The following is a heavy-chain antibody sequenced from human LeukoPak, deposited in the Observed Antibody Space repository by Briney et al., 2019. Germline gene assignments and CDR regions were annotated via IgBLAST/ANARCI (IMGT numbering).Heavy chain of an antibody. CDR1: GGSISSSSYY. D-gene: IGHD6-13*01. CDR2: IYHSGST. Sequence: SETLSLTCTVSGGSISSSSYYWGWVRQPPGKGLEWIGEIYHSGSTNYNPSLKSRVTISVDKSKNQFSLKLSSVTAADTAVYYCARIRQQLADYWGQGTLVTVSS. J-gene: IGHJ4*02. CDR3: ARIRQQLADY. V-gene: IGHV4-39*07.